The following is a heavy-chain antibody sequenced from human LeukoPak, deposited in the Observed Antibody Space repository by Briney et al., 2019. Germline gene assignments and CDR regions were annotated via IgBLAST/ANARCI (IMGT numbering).Heavy chain of an antibody. CDR2: INHNGNVN. Sequence: GGSLRLSCAASGFTFSSYWMNWARQAPGKGLEWVASINHNGNVNYYVDSVKGRFTISRDNAKNSLYLQMSNLRAEDTAVYYCAKDTGPLRSYYYDSSGYYRAGGFDYWGQGTLVTVSS. CDR1: GFTFSSYW. V-gene: IGHV3-7*03. D-gene: IGHD3-22*01. J-gene: IGHJ4*02. CDR3: AKDTGPLRSYYYDSSGYYRAGGFDY.